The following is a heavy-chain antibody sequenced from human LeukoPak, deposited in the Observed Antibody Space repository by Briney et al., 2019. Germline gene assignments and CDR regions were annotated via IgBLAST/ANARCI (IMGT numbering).Heavy chain of an antibody. Sequence: SETLSLTCIVSSGFISSYYWSWIRQTPGKGLEWIAFINYSGRIKYNPSLQSRVSISLDTSKNHFSLQLRSVMAADTAVYYCARLVDYDNSGDPDIFDIWGQGTIVSIS. CDR2: INYSGRI. V-gene: IGHV4-59*01. CDR1: SGFISSYY. CDR3: ARLVDYDNSGDPDIFDI. D-gene: IGHD3-22*01. J-gene: IGHJ3*02.